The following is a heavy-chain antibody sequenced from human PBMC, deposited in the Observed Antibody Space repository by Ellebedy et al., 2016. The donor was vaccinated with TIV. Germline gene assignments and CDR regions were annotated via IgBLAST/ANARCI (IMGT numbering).Heavy chain of an antibody. CDR2: INHSGST. D-gene: IGHD3-10*01. CDR3: ARDYGITTFDY. Sequence: SETLSLTXAVYGGSFSGYYWSWIRQPPGKGLEWIGEINHSGSTNYNPSLKSRVTISVDTSKNQFSLKLSSVTAADTAVYYCARDYGITTFDYWGQGTLVTVSS. J-gene: IGHJ4*02. V-gene: IGHV4-34*01. CDR1: GGSFSGYY.